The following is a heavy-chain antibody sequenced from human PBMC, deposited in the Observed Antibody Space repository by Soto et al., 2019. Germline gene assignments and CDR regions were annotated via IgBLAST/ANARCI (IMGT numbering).Heavy chain of an antibody. V-gene: IGHV4-31*03. D-gene: IGHD2-15*01. CDR2: IYYSGST. Sequence: QVQLQESGPGLVKPSQTLSLTCTVSGGSISSGGYYWSWIRQHPGKALEWIGYIYYSGSTYYNPSLKCRVTISVDTSKNQFSLKLSSVTAADTAVYYCAGSQYCSGGSCYSRTYYFDFWGQGTLVTVSS. CDR3: AGSQYCSGGSCYSRTYYFDF. CDR1: GGSISSGGYY. J-gene: IGHJ4*02.